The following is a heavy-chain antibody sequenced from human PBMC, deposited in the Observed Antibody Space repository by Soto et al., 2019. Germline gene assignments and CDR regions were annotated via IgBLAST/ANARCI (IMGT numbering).Heavy chain of an antibody. D-gene: IGHD3-10*01. J-gene: IGHJ4*02. CDR1: GFTFSSYA. Sequence: VQLLESGGGLVQPGGSLRLSCAASGFTFSSYAMSWVRQAPGKGLEWVSGISGNGGSTYYADSVKGRFTISRDNSKNTLYLQMNSLRAEDTAVYYCAKDIVTYYSGSGSYYDYWGQGTLVTVSS. CDR3: AKDIVTYYSGSGSYYDY. V-gene: IGHV3-23*01. CDR2: ISGNGGST.